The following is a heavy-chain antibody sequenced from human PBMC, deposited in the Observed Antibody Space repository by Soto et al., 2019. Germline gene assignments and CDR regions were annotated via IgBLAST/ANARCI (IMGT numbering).Heavy chain of an antibody. CDR2: ITTAGTSI. V-gene: IGHV3-23*01. Sequence: EVLLLESGGGLVQSGGSLRLSCAVSGFRFSSYAMTWVRQSPGKGLEWVSSITTAGTSIYYADNVRGRFTISRDNAKNTLFLQMNSLRAEDTAKYYCVRDPLALDSYWGQGTQVTVSS. D-gene: IGHD3-3*01. CDR3: VRDPLALDSY. CDR1: GFRFSSYA. J-gene: IGHJ4*02.